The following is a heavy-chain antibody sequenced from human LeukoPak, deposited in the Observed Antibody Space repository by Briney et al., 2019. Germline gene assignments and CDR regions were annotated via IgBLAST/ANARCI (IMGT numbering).Heavy chain of an antibody. Sequence: GGSLRLSCAASGFTFSSYWMSWVRQAPGKGLEWVANIKQDGSEKYYVDSVKGRFTISRDNAKNSLYLQMNSLRAEDTAVYYCARPRQDYYDSSGAIDYWGQGTLVTVSS. D-gene: IGHD3-22*01. J-gene: IGHJ4*02. CDR3: ARPRQDYYDSSGAIDY. CDR1: GFTFSSYW. CDR2: IKQDGSEK. V-gene: IGHV3-7*01.